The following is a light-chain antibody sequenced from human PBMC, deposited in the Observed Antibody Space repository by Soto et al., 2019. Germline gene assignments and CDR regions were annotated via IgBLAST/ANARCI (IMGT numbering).Light chain of an antibody. J-gene: IGKJ1*01. CDR2: GAS. Sequence: EIVMTQSPATLSVSPGERATLSCRARQSVGTCLAWYQQKPGQAPRLLIYGASTRAAGISPRFSGGGSGTEFTLTISSLQSEDFAVYYCQQYNDWPRTFGQGTKVGIK. CDR1: QSVGTC. CDR3: QQYNDWPRT. V-gene: IGKV3-15*01.